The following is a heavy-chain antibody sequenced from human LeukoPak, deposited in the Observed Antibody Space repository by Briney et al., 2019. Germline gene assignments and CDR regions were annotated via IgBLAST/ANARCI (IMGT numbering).Heavy chain of an antibody. Sequence: ASVKVSCKASGYTFSSCAMNWVRQAPGQGLEWMGWINTNTGNPTYAQGFTGRSVFSLDTSVSTAYLQISSLQAEDTAVYYCARSNNDGDYLGVGFDYWGQGTLVTVSS. J-gene: IGHJ4*02. D-gene: IGHD4-17*01. CDR1: GYTFSSCA. V-gene: IGHV7-4-1*02. CDR2: INTNTGNP. CDR3: ARSNNDGDYLGVGFDY.